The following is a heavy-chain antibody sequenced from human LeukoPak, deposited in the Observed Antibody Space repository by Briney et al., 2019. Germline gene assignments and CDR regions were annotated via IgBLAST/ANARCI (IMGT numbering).Heavy chain of an antibody. CDR1: GFTFSNYN. D-gene: IGHD3-22*01. V-gene: IGHV3-48*01. CDR2: ITSSSSTR. CDR3: ARALGGSSGYSQP. J-gene: IGHJ5*02. Sequence: PGGSLRLSCAASGFTFSNYNMNWVRQAPGKGLEWVSFITSSSSTRYYADSVKGRFTNSRDNAKTSLYLQMNSLRAEDTAVYYCARALGGSSGYSQPWGQGTLVTVSS.